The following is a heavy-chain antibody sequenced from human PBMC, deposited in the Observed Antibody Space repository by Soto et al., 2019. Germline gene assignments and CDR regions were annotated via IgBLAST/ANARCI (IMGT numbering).Heavy chain of an antibody. CDR3: AKIGRDAYKPIDS. CDR1: GFTFSDSA. J-gene: IGHJ4*02. CDR2: ISASGYST. V-gene: IGHV3-23*01. Sequence: EVQLLESGGGLVQPGESLRLSCAASGFTFSDSAMGWVRQAPGKGLEWVSSISASGYSTYYADSVKGRFTISRDTSKNTLYLQTNSLRAEDTAMYYCAKIGRDAYKPIDSWGQGSLVTVSS. D-gene: IGHD3-16*01.